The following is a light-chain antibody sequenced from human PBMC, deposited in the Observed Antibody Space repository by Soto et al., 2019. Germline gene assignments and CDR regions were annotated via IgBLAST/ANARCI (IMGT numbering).Light chain of an antibody. CDR1: SSNIGTNT. J-gene: IGLJ2*01. V-gene: IGLV1-44*01. CDR2: SDN. Sequence: QSVLTQPPSASGTPGQRVTIFCSVSSSNIGTNTVIWYQQLPGAAPKLLIYSDNQRPSGVPDRFSGSKSGTSASLAISGLQSEDEADYYCAAWDVSLVVFGGGTKLTVL. CDR3: AAWDVSLVV.